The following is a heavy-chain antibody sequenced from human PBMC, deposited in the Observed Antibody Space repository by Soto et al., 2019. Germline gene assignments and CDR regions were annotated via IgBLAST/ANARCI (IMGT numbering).Heavy chain of an antibody. V-gene: IGHV1-69*01. Sequence: QVQLGQSGAEVEKPGSSVKVSCKASGGTFSSYAITWVRQAPGQGLEWMGGIIPMFGTTNFAQKFQGRVTITAAESTSTASMELSSLRSEDTAVYYCARGSPYTSPCEGGGYSYYGMGVWCQGTRVSVSS. CDR2: IIPMFGTT. D-gene: IGHD2-2*01. CDR1: GGTFSSYA. J-gene: IGHJ6*02. CDR3: ARGSPYTSPCEGGGYSYYGMGV.